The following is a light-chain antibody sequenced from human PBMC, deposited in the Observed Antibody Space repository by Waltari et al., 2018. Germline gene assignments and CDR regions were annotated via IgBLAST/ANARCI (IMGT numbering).Light chain of an antibody. J-gene: IGLJ3*02. CDR3: QLWDTSNDRVV. CDR1: NIESES. Sequence: SIMLSQPPSMSVAPGQTARITCGGHNIESESVHWYQQKPGQAPLVVLYDDSARPSGIPRRFSGSNSGNKATLTISRVEAGDEADYYCQLWDTSNDRVVFGGGT. CDR2: DDS. V-gene: IGLV3-21*02.